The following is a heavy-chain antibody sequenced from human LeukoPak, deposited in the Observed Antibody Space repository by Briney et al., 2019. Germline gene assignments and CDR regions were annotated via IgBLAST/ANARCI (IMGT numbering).Heavy chain of an antibody. V-gene: IGHV3-7*01. CDR1: GFSFSRYW. CDR2: IKFDGNEK. J-gene: IGHJ4*02. CDR3: ARLDEAFDN. Sequence: GGSLRLSCTASGFSFSRYWLSWVRQAPGKGLEWVANIKFDGNEKYYVDSVKGRFTISRDNAKNSLYLQMNSLGAEDTAIYYCARLDEAFDNWGQGTLVTVSS. D-gene: IGHD5-24*01.